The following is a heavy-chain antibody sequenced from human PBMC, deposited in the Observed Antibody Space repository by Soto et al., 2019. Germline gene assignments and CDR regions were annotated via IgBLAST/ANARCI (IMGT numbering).Heavy chain of an antibody. V-gene: IGHV1-18*01. CDR2: ISAYNGNT. J-gene: IGHJ5*02. D-gene: IGHD3-10*01. CDR3: ERIALYYYGSGSQTPTNWFDP. Sequence: ASVKVSCKASGYTFTSYGISWVRQAPGQGLEWMGWISAYNGNTNYAQKLQGRVTMTTDTSTSTAYMELRSLRSDDTAVYYCERIALYYYGSGSQTPTNWFDPWGQGTLVTVSS. CDR1: GYTFTSYG.